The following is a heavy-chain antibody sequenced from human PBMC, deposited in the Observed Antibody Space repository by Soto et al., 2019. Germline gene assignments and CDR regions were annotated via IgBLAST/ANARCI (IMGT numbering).Heavy chain of an antibody. CDR2: ISSSSSYI. CDR1: GFTFSSYS. Sequence: GGSLRLSCAASGFTFSSYSMNWVRQAPGKGLEWVSSISSSSSYIYYADSVKGRFTISRDNAKNSLYLQMNSLRAEDTAVYYCARVLRYFDWLSLGGMDAWGQGTTVTVSS. D-gene: IGHD3-9*01. CDR3: ARVLRYFDWLSLGGMDA. J-gene: IGHJ6*02. V-gene: IGHV3-21*01.